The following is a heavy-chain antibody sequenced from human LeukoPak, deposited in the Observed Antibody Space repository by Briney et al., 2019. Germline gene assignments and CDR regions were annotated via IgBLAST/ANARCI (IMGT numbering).Heavy chain of an antibody. CDR1: GFTFSSYE. J-gene: IGHJ4*02. Sequence: GGSLRLSCAASGFTFSSYEMSWVRQAPGKGLEWVSYISSSGSTIYYADSVKGRFTISRDNAKNSLYLQMNSLRAEDTAVYYCARDRRPYYYGSGSYSIDYWGQGTLVTVSS. CDR2: ISSSGSTI. D-gene: IGHD3-10*01. CDR3: ARDRRPYYYGSGSYSIDY. V-gene: IGHV3-48*03.